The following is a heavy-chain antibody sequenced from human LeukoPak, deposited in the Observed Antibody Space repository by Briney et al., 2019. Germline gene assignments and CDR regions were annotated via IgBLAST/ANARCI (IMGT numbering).Heavy chain of an antibody. D-gene: IGHD3-9*01. CDR1: GDSVSTSGVA. CDR2: TYYTSKWNT. V-gene: IGHV6-1*01. Sequence: SQTLSLTCAISGDSVSTSGVAWNWVRQSPSRGLEWLGRTYYTSKWNTDYAVSVKSRIVVNPDTSKNQFSLQLNSVTSEDTAVYYCARDSLWSYDILTGYFGGDGYFQHWGQGTLVTVSS. J-gene: IGHJ1*01. CDR3: ARDSLWSYDILTGYFGGDGYFQH.